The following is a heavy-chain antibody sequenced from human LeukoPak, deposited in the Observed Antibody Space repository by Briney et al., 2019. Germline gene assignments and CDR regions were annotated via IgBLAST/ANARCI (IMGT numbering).Heavy chain of an antibody. D-gene: IGHD1-26*01. CDR3: ARDPGIVGDLDP. CDR1: GYTFTGCY. J-gene: IGHJ5*02. V-gene: IGHV1-2*02. Sequence: EASVKVSCKASGYTFTGCYMHWVRQAPGQGLEGVGWINPNSCGRNYAQKFQGRVNITRDTSINTAYMELSRLRSDDTAVYYCARDPGIVGDLDPWGQGTLVTVSS. CDR2: INPNSCGR.